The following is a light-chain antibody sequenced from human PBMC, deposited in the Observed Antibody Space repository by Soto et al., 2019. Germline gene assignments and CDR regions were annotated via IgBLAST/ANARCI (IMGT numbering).Light chain of an antibody. CDR1: SNDVGNYNY. V-gene: IGLV2-11*01. Sequence: QSVLTQPRSVSGSPEPSVTISCTGTSNDVGNYNYVFWYQQYPGKAPKLLIYEVSKRPSGVPDRFSGSKSGNTASLTISGLQTEDEADYYCCSYAGSFTWLFGGGTQLTV. CDR2: EVS. CDR3: CSYAGSFTWL. J-gene: IGLJ3*02.